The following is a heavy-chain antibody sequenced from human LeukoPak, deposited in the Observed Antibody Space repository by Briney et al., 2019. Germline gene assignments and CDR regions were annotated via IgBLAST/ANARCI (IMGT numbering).Heavy chain of an antibody. Sequence: GGSLRLSCAASGFTFSSYAMHWVRQAPGKGLEWVAVISYDGSNKYYADSVKGRFTISRDNSKNTLYLQMNSLRAEDTAVYYCARADGSSGYSLITYFAYWGQGTMVTVSS. CDR3: ARADGSSGYSLITYFAY. CDR2: ISYDGSNK. V-gene: IGHV3-30-3*01. D-gene: IGHD3-22*01. CDR1: GFTFSSYA. J-gene: IGHJ4*02.